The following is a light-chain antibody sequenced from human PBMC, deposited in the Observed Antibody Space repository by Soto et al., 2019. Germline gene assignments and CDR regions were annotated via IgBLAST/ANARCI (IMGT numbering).Light chain of an antibody. Sequence: EIVLTQSPGTLSLSPGERATLSCRASQSLSSIYLAWYQQKPGQAPRVLIYGASSRATGIPDRFSGSGSGTDFTLTITRLEPEDFAIYYCQQYGSSPLTFGGGTRVEIK. J-gene: IGKJ4*01. V-gene: IGKV3-20*01. CDR1: QSLSSIY. CDR2: GAS. CDR3: QQYGSSPLT.